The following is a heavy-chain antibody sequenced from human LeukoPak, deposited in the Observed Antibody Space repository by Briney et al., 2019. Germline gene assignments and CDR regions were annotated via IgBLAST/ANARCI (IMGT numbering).Heavy chain of an antibody. CDR2: IASDGSST. CDR3: ARGRPHGNDY. CDR1: GFTFSSYW. Sequence: GGSLRLSCAASGFTFSSYWMNWVRQAPGKGLVWVSRIASDGSSTTYADSVKGRFSISRDNAKNTLYLQMNSLRVEDTAVYYCARGRPHGNDYWGQGTLVTVSP. V-gene: IGHV3-74*01. J-gene: IGHJ4*02. D-gene: IGHD4-23*01.